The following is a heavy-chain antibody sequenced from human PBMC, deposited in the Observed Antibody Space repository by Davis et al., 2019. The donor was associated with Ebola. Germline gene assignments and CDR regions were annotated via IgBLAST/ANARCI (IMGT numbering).Heavy chain of an antibody. Sequence: SDTLSLTCAVSGGPISTSNWWSWIRQPLVKGLGWIGEINHSGSTNYNPSLKSRVTISVDTSKNQFSLKLSSVTAADTAVYYCARAPPDFWMGVSGYYFDYWGQGTLVTVSS. D-gene: IGHD3-3*01. J-gene: IGHJ4*02. CDR3: ARAPPDFWMGVSGYYFDY. CDR2: INHSGST. V-gene: IGHV4-4*02. CDR1: GGPISTSNW.